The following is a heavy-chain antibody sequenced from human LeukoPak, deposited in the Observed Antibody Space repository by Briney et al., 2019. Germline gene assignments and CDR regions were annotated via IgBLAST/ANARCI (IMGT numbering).Heavy chain of an antibody. Sequence: SETLSLTCNVSGDSLGRYYWSWIRQPPGKTLEWLGHVYFSGVTTYNPSPKSRVTISVDTSKNQFSLKLNSVTAADTAVYYCARESGVSGSTVDFDYWGQGTLVTVSS. CDR3: ARESGVSGSTVDFDY. V-gene: IGHV4-59*01. D-gene: IGHD1-7*01. CDR1: GDSLGRYY. J-gene: IGHJ4*02. CDR2: VYFSGVT.